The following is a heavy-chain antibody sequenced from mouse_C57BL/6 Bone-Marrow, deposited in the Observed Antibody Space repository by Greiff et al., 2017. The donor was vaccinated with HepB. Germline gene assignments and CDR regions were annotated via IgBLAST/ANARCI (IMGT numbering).Heavy chain of an antibody. J-gene: IGHJ2*01. V-gene: IGHV1-19*01. D-gene: IGHD1-1*01. CDR3: ARYYYGSSYGY. CDR1: GYTFTDYY. Sequence: SGPVLVKPGASVKMSCKASGYTFTDYYMNWVKQSHGKSLEWIGVINPYNSGTSYNQKFKGKATLTVDKSSSTAYMELNSLTSEDSAVYYCARYYYGSSYGYWGQGTTLTVSS. CDR2: INPYNSGT.